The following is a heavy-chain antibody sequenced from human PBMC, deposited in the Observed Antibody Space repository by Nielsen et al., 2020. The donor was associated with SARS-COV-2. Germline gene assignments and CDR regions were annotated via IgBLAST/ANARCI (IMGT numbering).Heavy chain of an antibody. Sequence: GESLKISCVASGFTFSHYAIHWVRQAPGKGLEWVAIISYDGSNKYYADSVKGRFTISRDDSKNTLYLQMNSLRSEDTAVYYCARDSWDSLRYFVHWGQGAQVTVSS. CDR3: ARDSWDSLRYFVH. D-gene: IGHD3-22*01. J-gene: IGHJ4*02. CDR2: ISYDGSNK. CDR1: GFTFSHYA. V-gene: IGHV3-30*04.